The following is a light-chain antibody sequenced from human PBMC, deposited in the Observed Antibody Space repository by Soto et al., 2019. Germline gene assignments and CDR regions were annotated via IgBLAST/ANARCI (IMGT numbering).Light chain of an antibody. Sequence: DIQMTQSPSSLSASVGDRVTITCQASHAITSYLNWYQHKPGKAPKLLIYDASILEAGVPSRFSGSGSGTDFTFSISSRQPEDVATYYCQKCDYLPIFGPGTTVDFK. V-gene: IGKV1-33*01. CDR3: QKCDYLPI. J-gene: IGKJ3*01. CDR1: HAITSY. CDR2: DAS.